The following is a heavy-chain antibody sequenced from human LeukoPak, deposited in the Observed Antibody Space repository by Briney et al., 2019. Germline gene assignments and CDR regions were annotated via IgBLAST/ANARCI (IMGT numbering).Heavy chain of an antibody. CDR1: GYTFTNYY. D-gene: IGHD2-15*01. V-gene: IGHV1-46*01. CDR3: ARSLCSGGSCYYYYYMDV. J-gene: IGHJ6*03. CDR2: ITPSGGST. Sequence: GASVKISCKASGYTFTNYYMHWVRQAPGRGLEWLGLITPSGGSTWYAQKFQGRVTMTRNTSISTVYMELSSLRSEDTAVYYCARSLCSGGSCYYYYYMDVWGKGTTVTV.